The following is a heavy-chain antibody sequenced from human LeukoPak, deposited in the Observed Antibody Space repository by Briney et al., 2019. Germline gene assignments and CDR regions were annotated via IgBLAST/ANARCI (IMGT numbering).Heavy chain of an antibody. Sequence: SETLSLTCTVSGGSISSGSYYWSWIRQPAGKGLEWIGRIYTSGSTNYNPSLKSRVTISVDTSKNQFSLKLSSVTAADTAVYYCARAISVDSSSSVAFDIWGQGTMVTVSS. V-gene: IGHV4-61*02. D-gene: IGHD6-6*01. CDR3: ARAISVDSSSSVAFDI. CDR2: IYTSGST. J-gene: IGHJ3*02. CDR1: GGSISSGSYY.